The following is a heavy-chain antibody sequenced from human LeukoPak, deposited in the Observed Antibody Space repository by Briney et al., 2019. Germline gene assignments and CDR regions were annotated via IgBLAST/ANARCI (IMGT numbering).Heavy chain of an antibody. Sequence: PSETLSLTCTVSGASISSFYWSWIRQPPGKGLEWVGYIYYDGSTNYNPSLKSRLTISVDMSKNQFSLKLNSVTAADTAVYYCAREDFGDYGTYYYYYIDVWGKGTTVTVSS. CDR3: AREDFGDYGTYYYYYIDV. CDR1: GASISSFY. J-gene: IGHJ6*03. CDR2: IYYDGST. V-gene: IGHV4-59*01. D-gene: IGHD4-17*01.